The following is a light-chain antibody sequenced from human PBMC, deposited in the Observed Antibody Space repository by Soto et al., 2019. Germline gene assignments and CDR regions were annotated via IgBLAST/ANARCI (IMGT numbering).Light chain of an antibody. CDR3: QQYNNWPLT. V-gene: IGKV3-15*01. CDR2: GAS. Sequence: EIVMTQSPVTLSVSPGERATLSCRASQSVGSNLAWYQQEPGQAPRLLIYGASTRATGIPARFSGRGSGTEFTLTISSLQSEDFAVYYCQQYNNWPLTFGGGTKVEIK. J-gene: IGKJ4*01. CDR1: QSVGSN.